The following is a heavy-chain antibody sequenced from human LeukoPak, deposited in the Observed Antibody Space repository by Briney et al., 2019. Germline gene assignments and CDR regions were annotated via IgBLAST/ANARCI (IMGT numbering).Heavy chain of an antibody. CDR2: ISGSGGST. J-gene: IGHJ5*02. CDR1: GFTFSSYA. D-gene: IGHD3-10*01. V-gene: IGHV3-23*01. CDR3: AKGYYGSGYNWFDP. Sequence: GGSLRLSCAASGFTFSSYAMIWVRQAPGKGLEWVSGISGSGGSTYYADSVKGRFTISRDNSKNTLYLQMNSLRAEDTAAYYCAKGYYGSGYNWFDPWGQGTLVTVSS.